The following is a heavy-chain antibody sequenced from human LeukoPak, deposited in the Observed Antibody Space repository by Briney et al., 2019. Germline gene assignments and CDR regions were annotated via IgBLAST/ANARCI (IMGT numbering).Heavy chain of an antibody. Sequence: SETLSLTYAVYGGSFSGYYWSWIRQPPGKGLEWIGEINHSGSTNYNPSLKSRVTISVDTSKNQFSLKLSSVTAADTAVYYCAREEYGGPYGYWGQGTLVTVSS. V-gene: IGHV4-34*01. J-gene: IGHJ4*02. CDR1: GGSFSGYY. D-gene: IGHD4-23*01. CDR3: AREEYGGPYGY. CDR2: INHSGST.